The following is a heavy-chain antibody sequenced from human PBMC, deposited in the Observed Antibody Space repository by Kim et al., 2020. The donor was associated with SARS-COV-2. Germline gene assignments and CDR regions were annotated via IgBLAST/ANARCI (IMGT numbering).Heavy chain of an antibody. V-gene: IGHV4-39*01. CDR3: ARHEYGVIGATVTFDY. Sequence: SETLSLTCTVSGGSIRSSSYYWGWIRQSPGKGLEWIGSIDYSGSTYYNPSLKSRVTISVDTSKNQFSLKLSSVTAADTALYYCARHEYGVIGATVTFDYWGQGTLVTVSS. D-gene: IGHD2-21*01. J-gene: IGHJ4*02. CDR2: IDYSGST. CDR1: GGSIRSSSYY.